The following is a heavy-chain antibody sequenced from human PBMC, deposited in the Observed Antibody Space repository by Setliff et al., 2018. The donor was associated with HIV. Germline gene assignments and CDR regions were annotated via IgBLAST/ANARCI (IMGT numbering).Heavy chain of an antibody. CDR3: ARDHRPYFYDKAWFDP. CDR1: GLTFSHFA. CDR2: ISGRGDVT. J-gene: IGHJ5*02. V-gene: IGHV3-21*01. Sequence: PGGSLRLSCAASGLTFSHFAMTWVRQAPGKGLEWLCTISGRGDVTYYADSVKGRFTISRDNAKNSLYLQMNSLRAEDAAVYYCARDHRPYFYDKAWFDPWGQGTLVTVSS. D-gene: IGHD3-22*01.